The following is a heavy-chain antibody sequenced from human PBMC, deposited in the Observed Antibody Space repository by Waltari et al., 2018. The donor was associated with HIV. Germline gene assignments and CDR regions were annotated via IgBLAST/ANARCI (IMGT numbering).Heavy chain of an antibody. J-gene: IGHJ1*01. CDR1: GYPLSDLS. D-gene: IGHD2-15*01. CDR3: VTLYNESPLYSNF. Sequence: QLIQSTSALKRPGASVTISCQVYGYPLSDLSMQWVRQGRGQRLEWMGGFDPTNGKPVYSQRFWGRVSLAEDTSEDTAFLELNRLTSDDTAVYYCVTLYNESPLYSNFWGQGTLVTV. V-gene: IGHV1-24*01. CDR2: FDPTNGKP.